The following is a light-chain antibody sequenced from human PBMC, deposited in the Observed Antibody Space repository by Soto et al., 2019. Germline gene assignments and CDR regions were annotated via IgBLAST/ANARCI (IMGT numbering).Light chain of an antibody. V-gene: IGKV1-5*03. CDR2: KAS. CDR1: QTISSW. Sequence: DIQMTQSPSTLSGSVVDRVTITCRASQTISSWLAWYQQKPGKAPKLLIYKASTLKSGVPSRFSGSGSGTEFTLTISSLQPDDFATYYCQQYKSYWTFGQGTKGDIK. J-gene: IGKJ1*01. CDR3: QQYKSYWT.